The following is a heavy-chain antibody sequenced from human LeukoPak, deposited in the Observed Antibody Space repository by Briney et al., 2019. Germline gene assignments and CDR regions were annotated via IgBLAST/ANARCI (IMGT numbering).Heavy chain of an antibody. J-gene: IGHJ6*02. CDR2: IKQDGSEK. CDR1: GFTFSSYW. Sequence: GGSLRLSCAASGFTFSSYWMSWVRQAPGKGLEWVANIKQDGSEKYYVDSVKGRFTISRDNAKNSLYLQMDSLRAEDTAVYYCARDGPSSLVADTYYGMDVWGQGTTVTVSS. V-gene: IGHV3-7*01. CDR3: ARDGPSSLVADTYYGMDV. D-gene: IGHD2-15*01.